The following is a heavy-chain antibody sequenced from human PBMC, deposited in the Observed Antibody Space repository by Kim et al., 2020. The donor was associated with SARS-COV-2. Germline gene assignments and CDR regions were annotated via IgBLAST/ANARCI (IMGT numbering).Heavy chain of an antibody. CDR3: ARSGGYWYFDL. CDR2: T. D-gene: IGHD1-26*01. Sequence: TYYTPSLKGRVTISVDTSKNQFSLKLSSVTAADTAVYYCARSGGYWYFDLWGRGTLVTVSS. V-gene: IGHV4-39*07. J-gene: IGHJ2*01.